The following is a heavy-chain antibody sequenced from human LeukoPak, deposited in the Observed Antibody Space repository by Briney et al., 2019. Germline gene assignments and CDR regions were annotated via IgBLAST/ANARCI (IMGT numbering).Heavy chain of an antibody. CDR2: INPNSGGT. CDR3: AREGAGVVVNSDWFDP. D-gene: IGHD2-21*01. J-gene: IGHJ5*02. Sequence: ASVKVSCKASGYTFTGYYMHWVRQAPGQGLEWMGWINPNSGGTNYAQKFQGRVTMTRDTSISTAYMELSRLRSDDTAVYYCAREGAGVVVNSDWFDPWGQGTLVTASS. CDR1: GYTFTGYY. V-gene: IGHV1-2*02.